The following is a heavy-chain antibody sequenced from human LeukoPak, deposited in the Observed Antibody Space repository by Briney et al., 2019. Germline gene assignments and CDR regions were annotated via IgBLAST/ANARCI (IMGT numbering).Heavy chain of an antibody. CDR2: INHSGST. CDR3: VSQVAGSMSQN. V-gene: IGHV4-34*01. D-gene: IGHD6-19*01. CDR1: GGSFSGYY. Sequence: SETLSLTCAVYGGSFSGYYWSWIRQPPGKGLEWIGEINHSGSTNYNPSLKSRITISIDMSKNQFSLKLFSVTAADAAVYYCVSQVAGSMSQNWGQGTLVTVSS. J-gene: IGHJ4*02.